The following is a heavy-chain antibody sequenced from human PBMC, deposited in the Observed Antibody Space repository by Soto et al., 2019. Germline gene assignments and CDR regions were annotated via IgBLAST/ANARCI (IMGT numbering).Heavy chain of an antibody. D-gene: IGHD3-22*01. J-gene: IGHJ4*02. CDR2: IDPSDSQT. CDR3: ARQIYDSDTGPNFQYYFDS. CDR1: GYSFAGYW. Sequence: GESLKISCKGSGYSFAGYWIAWVRQKPGKGLEWMGRIDPSDSQTYYSPSFRGHVTISVTKSITTVFLQWSSLRASDTAMYYCARQIYDSDTGPNFQYYFDSWGQGTPVTVPQ. V-gene: IGHV5-10-1*01.